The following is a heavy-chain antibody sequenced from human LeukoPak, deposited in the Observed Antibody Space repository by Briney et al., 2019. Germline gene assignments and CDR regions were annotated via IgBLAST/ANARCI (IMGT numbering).Heavy chain of an antibody. V-gene: IGHV3-30*02. CDR2: IRYDGSNK. J-gene: IGHJ6*03. D-gene: IGHD3/OR15-3a*01. CDR1: GFTFSSYG. Sequence: GGSLRLSCAASGFTFSSYGMHWVRQAPGKGLEWVAFIRYDGSNKYYADSVKGRFTISRDNSKNTLYLQMNSLRAEDTAVYYCAKVGYGAGTGYYYYMDVWGKGTTVTVSS. CDR3: AKVGYGAGTGYYYYMDV.